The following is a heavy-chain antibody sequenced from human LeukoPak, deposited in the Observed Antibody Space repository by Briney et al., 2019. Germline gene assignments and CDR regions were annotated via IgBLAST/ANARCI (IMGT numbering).Heavy chain of an antibody. V-gene: IGHV4-59*01. J-gene: IGHJ6*03. CDR1: GGSISSYY. D-gene: IGHD3-16*01. CDR2: IYYSGYT. Sequence: SETLSLTCTVSGGSISSYYWSWIRQPPGKGLKWIGNIYYSGYTTYSPSLRSRVTISVDTSKNQFSMKLSSVTAADTAVYYCARETSQKGAHYMDVWGKGTTITISS. CDR3: ARETSQKGAHYMDV.